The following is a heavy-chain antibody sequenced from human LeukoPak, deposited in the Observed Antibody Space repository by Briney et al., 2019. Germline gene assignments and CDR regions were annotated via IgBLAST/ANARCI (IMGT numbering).Heavy chain of an antibody. CDR2: IIPIFGTA. CDR3: ARGSYQPFDY. J-gene: IGHJ4*02. D-gene: IGHD3-16*02. V-gene: IGHV1-18*01. CDR1: GYTFTSYG. Sequence: ASVKVSCKASGYTFTSYGISWVRQAPGQGLEWMGGIIPIFGTANYAQKFQGRVTMTTDTSTSTAYMELRSLRSDDTAVYYCARGSYQPFDYWGQGTLVTVSS.